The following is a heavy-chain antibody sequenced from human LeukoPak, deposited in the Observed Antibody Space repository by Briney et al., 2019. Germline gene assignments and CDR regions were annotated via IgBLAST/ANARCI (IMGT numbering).Heavy chain of an antibody. CDR2: ISSSGSTI. D-gene: IGHD3-22*01. J-gene: IGHJ4*02. CDR1: GFTLSDYY. Sequence: TGGSLRLSCAASGFTLSDYYMSWIRQAPGKGLERVSYISSSGSTIYYADSVKGRFTISRDNAKNSLYLQMNSLRAEDTAVYYCASPVGFVYYYSNGYSPEVDYWGKGTLVTVSS. V-gene: IGHV3-11*04. CDR3: ASPVGFVYYYSNGYSPEVDY.